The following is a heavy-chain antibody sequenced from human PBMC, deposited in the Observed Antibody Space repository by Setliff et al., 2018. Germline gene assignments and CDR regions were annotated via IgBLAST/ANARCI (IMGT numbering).Heavy chain of an antibody. Sequence: PSETLSLTCSVSGGSIDSHYWSWIRQPPGKGLEWIGSIYYSGNTNYNPSLKSRVTISIGTSKNQFSLKLSSVTAADTAVYYCAREEGTQWLVRYCDYWGQGTLVTVSS. V-gene: IGHV4-59*11. J-gene: IGHJ4*02. CDR1: GGSIDSHY. CDR3: AREEGTQWLVRYCDY. CDR2: IYYSGNT. D-gene: IGHD6-19*01.